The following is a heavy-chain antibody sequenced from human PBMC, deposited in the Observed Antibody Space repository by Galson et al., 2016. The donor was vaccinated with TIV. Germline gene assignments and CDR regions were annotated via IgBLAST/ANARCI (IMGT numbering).Heavy chain of an antibody. D-gene: IGHD5-18*01. CDR1: GGTFSSYV. V-gene: IGHV1-69*13. CDR3: ASDRNTAFDTYPYYYGMDV. Sequence: SVKVSCKASGGTFSSYVFNWVRLAPGQGLEWMGGIIPLFRTTNYAQKFQGRVTITADESTNTAYMELNSLRSGDTAVYYCASDRNTAFDTYPYYYGMDVWGQGTTVTVSS. J-gene: IGHJ6*02. CDR2: IIPLFRTT.